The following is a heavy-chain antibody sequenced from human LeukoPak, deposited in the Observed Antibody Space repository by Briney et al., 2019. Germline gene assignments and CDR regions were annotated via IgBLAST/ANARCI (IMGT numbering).Heavy chain of an antibody. CDR2: INHSGST. J-gene: IGHJ6*03. CDR3: ARVSQPAAAAEPGYYYYYMDV. V-gene: IGHV4-34*01. D-gene: IGHD6-13*01. Sequence: KSSETLSLTCTVSGGSISSYYWSWIRQPPGKGLEWIGEINHSGSTNYNPSLKSRVTISVDTSKNQFSLKLGSATAADTAVYYCARVSQPAAAAEPGYYYYYMDVWGKGTTVTVSS. CDR1: GGSISSYY.